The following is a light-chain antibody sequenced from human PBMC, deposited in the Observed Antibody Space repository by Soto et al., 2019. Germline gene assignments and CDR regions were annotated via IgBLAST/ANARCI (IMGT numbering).Light chain of an antibody. CDR3: QHYGGSPPRVT. Sequence: EIVLTQCPGXXAXXXXXXXXXSXRASLSLDNGYLAWYHQRPGQGPRLLIYGASSRATGIADRFSGSGSGTDFTLTISRLEPEDFAVYYCQHYGGSPPRVTFGPGTKVDIK. V-gene: IGKV3-20*01. J-gene: IGKJ3*01. CDR1: LSLDNGY. CDR2: GAS.